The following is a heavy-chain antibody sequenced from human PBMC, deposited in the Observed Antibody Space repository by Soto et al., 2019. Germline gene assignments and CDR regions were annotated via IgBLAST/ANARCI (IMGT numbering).Heavy chain of an antibody. CDR3: ARDRGYCSGGSCSYFDY. J-gene: IGHJ4*02. Sequence: QVQLQESGPGLVKPSQTLSLTCTVSGGSISSGGYYWSWIRQHPGKGLEWIGYIYYSGSTYYNPSLKSRVTISVDTSKNQFSLKLSSVTAADTAVYYCARDRGYCSGGSCSYFDYWGQGTLVTVSS. D-gene: IGHD2-15*01. CDR1: GGSISSGGYY. CDR2: IYYSGST. V-gene: IGHV4-31*03.